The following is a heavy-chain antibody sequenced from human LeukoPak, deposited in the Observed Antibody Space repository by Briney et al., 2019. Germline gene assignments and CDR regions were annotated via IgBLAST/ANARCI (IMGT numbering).Heavy chain of an antibody. D-gene: IGHD4-17*01. Sequence: GASVKVSCKASGGTFSSYAISWVRQAPGQGLEWMGGIIPIFGTANYAQKFQGRVTITADESTSTAYMELSSLRSEDTAVYYCARGDLHDYGDYGWYFDLWGRGTLVTVSS. CDR2: IIPIFGTA. J-gene: IGHJ2*01. V-gene: IGHV1-69*13. CDR3: ARGDLHDYGDYGWYFDL. CDR1: GGTFSSYA.